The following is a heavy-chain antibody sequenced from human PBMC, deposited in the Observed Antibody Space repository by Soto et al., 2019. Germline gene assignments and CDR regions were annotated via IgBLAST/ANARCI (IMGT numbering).Heavy chain of an antibody. CDR2: IYYSGST. Sequence: SSETLSLTCTVSGGSISSYYWSWIRQPPGKGLEWIGYIYYSGSTNYNPSLKSRVTISVDTSKNQFSLKLSSVTAADTAVYYCARIDPMVRGVIIPSAFDYWGQGTLVTVSS. V-gene: IGHV4-59*08. J-gene: IGHJ4*02. D-gene: IGHD3-10*01. CDR1: GGSISSYY. CDR3: ARIDPMVRGVIIPSAFDY.